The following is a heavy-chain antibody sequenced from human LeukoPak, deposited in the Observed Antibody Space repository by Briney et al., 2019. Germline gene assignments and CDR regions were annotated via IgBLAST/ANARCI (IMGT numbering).Heavy chain of an antibody. V-gene: IGHV3-7*01. CDR1: GFTFSSYS. J-gene: IGHJ3*01. Sequence: GGSLRLSCAVSGFTFSSYSMNWVRQAPGKGLEWVANIKLDVSETYYVDSVRGRFTISRDNTKNSLYLQMDSLRAEDTAVYYCARMGNAFDFWGQGTMVTVSS. D-gene: IGHD7-27*01. CDR2: IKLDVSET. CDR3: ARMGNAFDF.